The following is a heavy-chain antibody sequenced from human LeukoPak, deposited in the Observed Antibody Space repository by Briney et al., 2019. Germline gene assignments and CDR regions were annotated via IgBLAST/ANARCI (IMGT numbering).Heavy chain of an antibody. Sequence: GGSLRLSCAVSGFTFSSYSMHWVRQVPGKGPEWVSYICSTRSTIYYADAVKGRFTISRDNAKNSLFLQMNSLRVEDTAVYYCVRGGEEWVYFDYWGQGPLVTVSS. CDR1: GFTFSSYS. CDR3: VRGGEEWVYFDY. CDR2: ICSTRSTI. J-gene: IGHJ4*02. D-gene: IGHD3-3*01. V-gene: IGHV3-48*01.